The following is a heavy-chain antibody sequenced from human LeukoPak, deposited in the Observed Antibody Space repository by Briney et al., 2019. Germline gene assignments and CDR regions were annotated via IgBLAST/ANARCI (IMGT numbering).Heavy chain of an antibody. D-gene: IGHD3-10*01. CDR1: GYTFTGYY. CDR2: INPNSGGT. J-gene: IGHJ4*02. CDR3: ARAPYGSGSSCDY. Sequence: ASVKVSCKASGYTFTGYYMHWVRQAPGQGLEWMGWINPNSGGTNYAQKFQGRVTMTRDTSISTAYMELSRLRSDDTAAYYCARAPYGSGSSCDYWGQGTLVTVSS. V-gene: IGHV1-2*02.